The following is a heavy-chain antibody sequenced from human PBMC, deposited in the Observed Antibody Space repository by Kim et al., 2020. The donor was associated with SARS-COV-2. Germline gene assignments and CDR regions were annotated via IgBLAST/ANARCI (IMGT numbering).Heavy chain of an antibody. D-gene: IGHD3-10*01. CDR3: ARDSMVRGVMPYYYYYYGMDV. CDR2: ISSSGSTI. Sequence: GGSLRLSCAASGFTFSSYEMNWVRQAPGKGLEWVSYISSSGSTIYYADSVKGRFTISRDNAKNSLYLQMNSLRAEDTAVYYCARDSMVRGVMPYYYYYYGMDVWGQGTTVTVSS. J-gene: IGHJ6*02. CDR1: GFTFSSYE. V-gene: IGHV3-48*03.